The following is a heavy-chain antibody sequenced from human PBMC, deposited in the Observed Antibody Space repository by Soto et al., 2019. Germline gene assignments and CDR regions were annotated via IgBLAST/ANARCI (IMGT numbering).Heavy chain of an antibody. V-gene: IGHV1-69*18. CDR1: GGTFSDYA. D-gene: IGHD3-3*01. Sequence: QVLLVQSGAEVRKPGSSVKVSCKPSGGTFSDYAFSWGRQAPGQGLEWMGNIIPMYGRRNYAQKYQGRVTISADESTTTVYVEMRGLSFEDTAVYFCARDAPLRNGMDVWGQGTTVTVSS. CDR2: IIPMYGRR. CDR3: ARDAPLRNGMDV. J-gene: IGHJ6*02.